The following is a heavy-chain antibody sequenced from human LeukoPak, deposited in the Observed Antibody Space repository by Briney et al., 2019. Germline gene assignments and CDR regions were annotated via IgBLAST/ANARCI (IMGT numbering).Heavy chain of an antibody. Sequence: ASVKVSCKASGYTFTSYDINWVRQATGQGLEWMGWMNPNSGNTGYAQKFQGRVTMTRNTSISTAYMELSSLRSEDTAVYYCARPLRQQLGSSDYWGQGTLVTVSS. CDR1: GYTFTSYD. D-gene: IGHD6-13*01. V-gene: IGHV1-8*01. J-gene: IGHJ4*02. CDR2: MNPNSGNT. CDR3: ARPLRQQLGSSDY.